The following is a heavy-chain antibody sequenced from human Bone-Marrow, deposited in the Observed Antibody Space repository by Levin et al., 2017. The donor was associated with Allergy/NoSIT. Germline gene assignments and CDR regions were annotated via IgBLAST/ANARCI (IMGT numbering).Heavy chain of an antibody. Sequence: GESLKIPCTASGFTFGDYAMSWFRQAPGKGLEWVGFIRSKAYGGTTEYAASVKGRFTISRDDSKSIAYLQMNSLKTEDTAVYYCTRLGGSCYSLWAYWGQGTLVTVSS. CDR3: TRLGGSCYSLWAY. V-gene: IGHV3-49*03. J-gene: IGHJ4*02. CDR1: GFTFGDYA. CDR2: IRSKAYGGTT. D-gene: IGHD2-15*01.